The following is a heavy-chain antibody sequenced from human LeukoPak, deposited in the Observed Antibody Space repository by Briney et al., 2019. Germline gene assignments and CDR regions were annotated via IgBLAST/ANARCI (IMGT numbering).Heavy chain of an antibody. V-gene: IGHV4-59*12. CDR2: IYYSGST. CDR1: GGSISSYF. J-gene: IGHJ4*02. Sequence: SETLSLTCTVSGGSISSYFWSWIRQPPGKGLEWIRYIYYSGSTNYNPSLKSRVTISVDTSKNQFSLKLSSVTAADTAVYYCARDSPFCSSTSCSFDYWGQGTLVTVSS. D-gene: IGHD2-2*01. CDR3: ARDSPFCSSTSCSFDY.